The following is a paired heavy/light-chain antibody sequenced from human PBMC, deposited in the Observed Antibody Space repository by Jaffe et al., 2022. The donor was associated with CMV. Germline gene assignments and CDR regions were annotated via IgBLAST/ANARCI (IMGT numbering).Light chain of an antibody. CDR3: QQYNNWPRA. CDR1: QSVSSN. J-gene: IGKJ3*01. CDR2: GAS. V-gene: IGKV3-15*01. Sequence: EIVMTQSPATLSVSPGERATLSCRASQSVSSNLAWYQQKPGQAPRLLIYGASTRATGIPARFSGSGSGTEFTLTISSLQSEDFAVYYCQQYNNWPRAFGPGTKVDIK.
Heavy chain of an antibody. V-gene: IGHV4-34*01. CDR3: ARARTLRYCSSTSCYPQTFYYYYYYMDV. J-gene: IGHJ6*03. CDR2: INHSGST. Sequence: QVQLQQWGAGLLKPSETLSLTCAVYGGSFSGYYWSWIRQPPGKGLEWIGEINHSGSTNYNPSLKSRVTISVDTSKNQFSLKLSSVTAADTAVYYCARARTLRYCSSTSCYPQTFYYYYYYMDVWGKGTTVTVSS. CDR1: GGSFSGYY. D-gene: IGHD2-2*01.